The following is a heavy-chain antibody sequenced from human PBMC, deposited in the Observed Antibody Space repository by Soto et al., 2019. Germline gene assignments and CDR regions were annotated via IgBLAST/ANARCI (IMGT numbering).Heavy chain of an antibody. D-gene: IGHD2-2*01. CDR1: GGSFSGNY. CDR3: ARRYCSPTSCRAGFDS. J-gene: IGHJ5*01. CDR2: INHSGST. V-gene: IGHV4-34*01. Sequence: QVQLQQWGAGLLKPSETLSLTCAVYGGSFSGNYWTWIRQSPGKGLEWIGEINHSGSTKYTPSLKGRVTMSVDTSKNQSALKVTSVTAADTAIYDCARRYCSPTSCRAGFDSWGRGTLVTVSS.